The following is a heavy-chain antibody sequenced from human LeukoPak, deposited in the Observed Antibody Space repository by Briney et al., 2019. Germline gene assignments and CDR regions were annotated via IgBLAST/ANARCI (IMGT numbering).Heavy chain of an antibody. V-gene: IGHV4-59*01. Sequence: SETLSLTCTVSGGSISSYYWSWIRQPPGKGLEWIGYIYYSGSTNYNPSLKSRVTISVDTSKNQFSLKLSSVTAVDTAVYYCAREVSVGAIDYWGQGTLVTVSS. CDR2: IYYSGST. D-gene: IGHD1-26*01. J-gene: IGHJ4*02. CDR1: GGSISSYY. CDR3: AREVSVGAIDY.